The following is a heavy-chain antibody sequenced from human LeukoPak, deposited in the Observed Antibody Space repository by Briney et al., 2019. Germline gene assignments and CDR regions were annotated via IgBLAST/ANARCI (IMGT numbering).Heavy chain of an antibody. D-gene: IGHD1-20*01. CDR2: IYHSGST. V-gene: IGHV4-4*02. CDR3: ARSIYNWNDGLFDY. Sequence: SGTLSLTCAVSGGSISSSNWWSWARQPPGKGLEWIGEIYHSGSTNYNPSLKSRVTISVDKSKNQFSLKLSSVTAADTAVYYCARSIYNWNDGLFDYWGQGTLVTVSS. J-gene: IGHJ4*02. CDR1: GGSISSSNW.